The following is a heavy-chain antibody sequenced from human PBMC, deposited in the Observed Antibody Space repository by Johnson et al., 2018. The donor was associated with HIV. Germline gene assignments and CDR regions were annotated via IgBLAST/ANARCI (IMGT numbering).Heavy chain of an antibody. CDR1: GFTFSSYW. D-gene: IGHD4-11*01. CDR3: AKDTYSHRLTVTESGFDI. Sequence: VQLVESGGGLVQPGGSLRLSCAASGFTFSSYWMSWVRQAPGKGLEWVANIKQDGSEKYYADSVKGRFTISRDNAKNSLYVQMNSLRAEDTAVYYCAKDTYSHRLTVTESGFDIWGQGTMVTVSS. J-gene: IGHJ3*02. CDR2: IKQDGSEK. V-gene: IGHV3-7*03.